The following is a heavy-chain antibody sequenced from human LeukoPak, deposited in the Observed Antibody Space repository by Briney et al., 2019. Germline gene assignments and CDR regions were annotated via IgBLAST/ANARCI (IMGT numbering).Heavy chain of an antibody. CDR2: MLNDGRNK. Sequence: SGGSLRLSCAASGFSFNTYAMHWVRQAPGKGLEWVAVMLNDGRNKYYADSVKGRFTISRDSFKNTAYLQMNSLRAEDTAIYYCARATLYHFWSGTDPGPLDYWGQGTLVTVSS. J-gene: IGHJ4*02. CDR1: GFSFNTYA. D-gene: IGHD3-3*01. CDR3: ARATLYHFWSGTDPGPLDY. V-gene: IGHV3-30-3*01.